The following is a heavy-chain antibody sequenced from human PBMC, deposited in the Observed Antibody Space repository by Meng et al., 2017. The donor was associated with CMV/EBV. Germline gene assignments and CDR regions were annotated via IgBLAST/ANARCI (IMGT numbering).Heavy chain of an antibody. Sequence: GSLRLSCAVYGGSFSGHYWSWIRHPPGKGLEWIGEINHSGSTNYNPSLKSRVTISVDTSKNQFSLKLSSVTAADTAVYYCARKAQDCSSTSCYPFDIWGQGTMVTVSS. CDR1: GGSFSGHY. V-gene: IGHV4-34*01. J-gene: IGHJ3*02. CDR2: INHSGST. CDR3: ARKAQDCSSTSCYPFDI. D-gene: IGHD2-2*01.